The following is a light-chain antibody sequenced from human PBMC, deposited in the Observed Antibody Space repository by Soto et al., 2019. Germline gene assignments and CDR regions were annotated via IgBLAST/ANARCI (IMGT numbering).Light chain of an antibody. Sequence: DIQMTQSPSTLSASVGDRVTITCRASQSISSWLAWYQQKPGKAPKLLIYKASSLESGVQSRFSGSRSGTEFTLTISSLQPDDFATYYCQQYNSYPWTFGQGTKVEIK. CDR1: QSISSW. V-gene: IGKV1-5*03. CDR3: QQYNSYPWT. J-gene: IGKJ1*01. CDR2: KAS.